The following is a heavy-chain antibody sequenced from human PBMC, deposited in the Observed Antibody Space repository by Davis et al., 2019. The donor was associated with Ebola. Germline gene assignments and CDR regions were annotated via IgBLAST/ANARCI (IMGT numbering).Heavy chain of an antibody. D-gene: IGHD6-6*01. CDR2: ISAYNGNT. CDR3: ASGEPVAARPPYYYYGMDV. J-gene: IGHJ6*02. V-gene: IGHV1-18*01. Sequence: GESLKISCKGSGYSFTSYGISWVRQAPGQGLEWMGWISAYNGNTNYAQKLQGRVTMTTDTSTSTAYMELRSLRSDDTAVYYCASGEPVAARPPYYYYGMDVWGQGTTVTVSS. CDR1: GYSFTSYG.